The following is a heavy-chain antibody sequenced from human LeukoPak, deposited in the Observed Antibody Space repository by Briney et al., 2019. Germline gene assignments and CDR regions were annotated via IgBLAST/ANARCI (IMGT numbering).Heavy chain of an antibody. J-gene: IGHJ3*02. Sequence: GGSLRLSCAASGFTFSSYSMNWVRPAPGKGLERVSYITSSSSAIYYADSVRGRFTISRDNAKNSLYLQMNSLRAEDTAVYYCTRTMYGDYVRAYDIWGRGTMVTVSS. D-gene: IGHD4-17*01. CDR2: ITSSSSAI. CDR1: GFTFSSYS. V-gene: IGHV3-48*01. CDR3: TRTMYGDYVRAYDI.